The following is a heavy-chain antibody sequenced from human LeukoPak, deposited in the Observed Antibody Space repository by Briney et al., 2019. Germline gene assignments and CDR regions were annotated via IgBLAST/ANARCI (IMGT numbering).Heavy chain of an antibody. CDR3: ARTIFGVDYNWFDP. CDR1: GGSISSYY. V-gene: IGHV4-59*08. CDR2: IYYSGST. J-gene: IGHJ5*02. Sequence: PSETLSLTYTVSGGSISSYYWSWIRQPPGKGLEWIGYIYYSGSTNYNPSLKSRVTISVDTSKNQFSLKLSSVTAADTAVYYCARTIFGVDYNWFDPWGQGTLVTVSS. D-gene: IGHD3-3*01.